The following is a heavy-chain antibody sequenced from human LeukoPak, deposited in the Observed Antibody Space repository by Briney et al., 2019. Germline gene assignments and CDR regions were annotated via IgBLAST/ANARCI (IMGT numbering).Heavy chain of an antibody. CDR3: ARITMRGFWSGYYTDAFDI. V-gene: IGHV3-23*01. J-gene: IGHJ3*02. D-gene: IGHD3-3*01. CDR1: GFTFSSYA. Sequence: GGSLRLSCAASGFTFSSYAMSWVRQAPGKGLEWVSAISGSGGSTYYADSVKGRFTISRDNSKNTLYLQMNSLRAEDTAVYYCARITMRGFWSGYYTDAFDIWGQGTMVTVSS. CDR2: ISGSGGST.